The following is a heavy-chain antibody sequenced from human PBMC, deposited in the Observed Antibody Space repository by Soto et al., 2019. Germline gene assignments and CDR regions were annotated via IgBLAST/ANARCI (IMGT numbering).Heavy chain of an antibody. D-gene: IGHD3-3*01. J-gene: IGHJ2*01. CDR3: AREGLWGYYEFWSGRPDWYFAL. V-gene: IGHV3-30-3*01. Sequence: QVQLVESGGGVVQPGRSLRLSCAASGFTFSSYAMHWVRQAPGKGLEWVAVISYDGSNKYYADSVKGRFTIARDNSKNTLYLKMNSLRAEDTAVYYCAREGLWGYYEFWSGRPDWYFALWGRGTLVTVSS. CDR1: GFTFSSYA. CDR2: ISYDGSNK.